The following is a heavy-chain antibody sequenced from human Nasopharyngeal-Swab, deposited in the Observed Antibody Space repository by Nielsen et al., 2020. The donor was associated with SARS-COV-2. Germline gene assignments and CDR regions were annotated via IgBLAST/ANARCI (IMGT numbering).Heavy chain of an antibody. CDR3: ARGSITMVRGALNWFDP. CDR2: IYYSGST. V-gene: IGHV4-30-4*01. J-gene: IGHJ5*02. D-gene: IGHD3-10*01. Sequence: SETLSLTCTVSGGSISSGDYYWSWIRQPPGKGLEWIGYIYYSGSTYYNPSLKSRVTISVDTSKNQFSLKLSSVTAADTAVYYCARGSITMVRGALNWFDPWGQGTLVTVSS. CDR1: GGSISSGDYY.